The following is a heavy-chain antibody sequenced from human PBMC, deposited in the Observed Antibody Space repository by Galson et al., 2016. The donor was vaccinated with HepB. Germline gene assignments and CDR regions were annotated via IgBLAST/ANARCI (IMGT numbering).Heavy chain of an antibody. D-gene: IGHD3-22*01. V-gene: IGHV3-23*01. J-gene: IGHJ6*02. Sequence: SLRLSCAASGFTFSTYAMNWVRQAPGKGLEWVSGISGGGGNTYYADSVKGRFTISKDNSKNTLYLQMHSLRAEDTAVYYCAKVTTMIVVYYYAMDVWGQGTTGTVSS. CDR1: GFTFSTYA. CDR2: ISGGGGNT. CDR3: AKVTTMIVVYYYAMDV.